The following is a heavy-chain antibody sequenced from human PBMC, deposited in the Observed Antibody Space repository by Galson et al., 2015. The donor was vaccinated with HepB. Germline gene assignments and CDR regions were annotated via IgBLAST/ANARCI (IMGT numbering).Heavy chain of an antibody. D-gene: IGHD5-12*01. J-gene: IGHJ4*02. Sequence: SLRLSCAASGSTFRNYGMHWVRQAPGKGLERVAVIWHDGSNKYYADSVKGRFTISRDNSKNTLYLQMNSLRPEDTAVYYCAKDGVFSGYDLDHWGQGTPVTVSS. CDR3: AKDGVFSGYDLDH. V-gene: IGHV3-33*06. CDR1: GSTFRNYG. CDR2: IWHDGSNK.